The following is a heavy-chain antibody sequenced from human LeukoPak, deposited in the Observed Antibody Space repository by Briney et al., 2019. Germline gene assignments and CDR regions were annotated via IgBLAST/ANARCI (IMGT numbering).Heavy chain of an antibody. CDR1: GYTFINYY. J-gene: IGHJ1*01. V-gene: IGHV1-46*01. CDR3: ARGGSSWYRGSFQH. Sequence: ASVNVSCKASGYTFINYYMHWVRQAPGQGLEWMGIINPSGGSTSYAQIFQGRVTMTRDTSTSTVYMGLSSLRSEDTAVYYCARGGSSWYRGSFQHWGQGTLVTVSS. CDR2: INPSGGST. D-gene: IGHD6-13*01.